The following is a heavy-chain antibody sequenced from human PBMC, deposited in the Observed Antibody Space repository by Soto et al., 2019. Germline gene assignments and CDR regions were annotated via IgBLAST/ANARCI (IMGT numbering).Heavy chain of an antibody. CDR3: AKDSGRLGFLVDY. CDR1: GFTFSSYG. V-gene: IGHV3-30*18. J-gene: IGHJ4*02. Sequence: QVQLVESGGGVVQPGRSLRLSCAASGFTFSSYGMHWVRQAPGKGLEWVAVIPYDGSNKYYADSVKGRFTISRDNSKNTLYLQMNSLRAEDTAVYYCAKDSGRLGFLVDYWGQGTLVTVSS. CDR2: IPYDGSNK. D-gene: IGHD3-10*01.